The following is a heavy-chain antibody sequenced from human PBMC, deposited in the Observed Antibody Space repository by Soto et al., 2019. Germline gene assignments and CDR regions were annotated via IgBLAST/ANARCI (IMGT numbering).Heavy chain of an antibody. V-gene: IGHV4-34*01. CDR1: GGSFSGYY. J-gene: IGHJ4*02. CDR3: ARVVVVVAANPREFDY. Sequence: SETLSLTCAVYGGSFSGYYWSWIRQPPGKGLEWIGEINHSGSTNYNPSLKSRVTISVDTSKNQFSLKLSSVTAADTAVYYCARVVVVVAANPREFDYWGQGTLVTVSS. D-gene: IGHD2-15*01. CDR2: INHSGST.